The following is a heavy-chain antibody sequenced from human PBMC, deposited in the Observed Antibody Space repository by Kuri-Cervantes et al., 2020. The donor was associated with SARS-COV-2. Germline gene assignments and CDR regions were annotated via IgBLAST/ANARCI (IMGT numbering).Heavy chain of an antibody. CDR3: ASASAFDPNFDY. CDR1: GFTFSSYW. CDR2: INSDGSST. V-gene: IGHV3-74*01. Sequence: LSLTCAASGFTFSSYWMHWVRQAPRKGLVWVSRINSDGSSTSYADSVKGRFTISRDNAKNTLYLQMNSLRADDTAIYYCASASAFDPNFDYWGQGTLVTVSS. J-gene: IGHJ4*02. D-gene: IGHD5-12*01.